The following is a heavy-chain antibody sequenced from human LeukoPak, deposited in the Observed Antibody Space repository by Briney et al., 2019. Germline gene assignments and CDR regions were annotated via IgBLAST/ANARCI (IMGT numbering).Heavy chain of an antibody. CDR2: INPNSGAT. Sequence: ASVKVSCKASGYTFTDYYMHWVRQAPGQRLEWMGWINPNSGATKYAQKFQGRVTMTRDTSISTAYMELSRLTSDDTAVYYCAREEYVISGYRNDAFDIWGQGTMVTVSS. CDR1: GYTFTDYY. CDR3: AREEYVISGYRNDAFDI. J-gene: IGHJ3*02. D-gene: IGHD3-22*01. V-gene: IGHV1-2*02.